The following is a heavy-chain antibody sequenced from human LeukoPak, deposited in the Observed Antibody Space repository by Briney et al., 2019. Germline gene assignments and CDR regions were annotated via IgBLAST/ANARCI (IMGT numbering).Heavy chain of an antibody. CDR3: ARGRSTKKRWLQTHAFDI. CDR2: IYNSGST. V-gene: IGHV4-38-2*02. D-gene: IGHD5-24*01. CDR1: GYSISSGYY. Sequence: SETLSLTCTVSGYSISSGYYWGWIRQPPGKGLEWIGIIYNSGSTYYNPSLKSRVTISVDTSKNQFSLKVSSVAAADTAVYYCARGRSTKKRWLQTHAFDIWGQGTMVTVSS. J-gene: IGHJ3*02.